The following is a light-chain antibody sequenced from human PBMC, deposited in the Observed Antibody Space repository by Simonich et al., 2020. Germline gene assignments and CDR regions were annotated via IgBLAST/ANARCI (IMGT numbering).Light chain of an antibody. V-gene: IGKV4-1*01. CDR1: QSVLYSSTNKNY. CDR3: QQYYSTPLT. CDR2: WAA. Sequence: DIVMTQSPDSLAVSLGERATINCKYSQSVLYSSTNKNYLAWSQQKPGPPPKLLIYWAATRESGVPDRFSGSGSGTDFTLTISSLQAEDVAVYYCQQYYSTPLTFGGGTKVEIK. J-gene: IGKJ4*01.